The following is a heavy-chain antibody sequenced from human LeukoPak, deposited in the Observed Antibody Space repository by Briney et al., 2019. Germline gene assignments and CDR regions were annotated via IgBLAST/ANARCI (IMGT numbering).Heavy chain of an antibody. V-gene: IGHV4-59*01. CDR2: ISNSGST. CDR3: ARGRTWFGELSY. J-gene: IGHJ4*02. CDR1: GGSISSYY. Sequence: PSETLSLTCTVSGGSISSYYWSWIRRPPGKGLEWIGYISNSGSTDYNPALKSRVTISVDTSKNQFSLKLSSVTGADTAVYYCARGRTWFGELSYWGQGTLVTVSS. D-gene: IGHD3-10*01.